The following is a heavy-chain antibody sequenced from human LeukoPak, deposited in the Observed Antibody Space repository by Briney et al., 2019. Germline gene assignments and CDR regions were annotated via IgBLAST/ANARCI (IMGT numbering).Heavy chain of an antibody. D-gene: IGHD3-3*01. CDR1: GFTFSNAW. V-gene: IGHV3-15*01. CDR2: IKSKTDGGTT. Sequence: PGGSLRLSCAASGFTFSNAWMSWVRQAPGKGLGWVGRIKSKTDGGTTDYASPVKGRFTISRDDSKNTLYLQMNSLKTEDTAVYYCTTAGDFWSGYYTRFDYWGQGTLVTVSS. J-gene: IGHJ4*02. CDR3: TTAGDFWSGYYTRFDY.